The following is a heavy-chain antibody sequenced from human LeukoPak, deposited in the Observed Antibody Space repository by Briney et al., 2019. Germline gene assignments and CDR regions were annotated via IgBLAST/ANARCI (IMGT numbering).Heavy chain of an antibody. CDR1: GAPISTSRSY. D-gene: IGHD2-8*01. CDR2: VSYTGDA. CDR3: ARVRGRDGYFDY. Sequence: SETLSLTCTVSGAPISTSRSYGAWVRQPPGKELEWIASVSYTGDAYYNPSLKSRVTISVETSKNQFSLKVRSVTASDTAVYFCARVRGRDGYFDYWGQGALVTVSS. J-gene: IGHJ4*02. V-gene: IGHV4-39*07.